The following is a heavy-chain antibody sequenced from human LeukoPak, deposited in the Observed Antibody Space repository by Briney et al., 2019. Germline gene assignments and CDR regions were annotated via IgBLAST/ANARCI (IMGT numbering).Heavy chain of an antibody. J-gene: IGHJ4*02. D-gene: IGHD1-1*01. Sequence: SETLSLTCTVSGGSISSYYWSWIRQPPGKGLEWIGYIYYSGSTYYNPSLKSRVTIAVDTSKNQFSLKLSSVTAADTAVYYCARQPTDNWNDGPYWGQGTLVTVSS. CDR2: IYYSGST. CDR1: GGSISSYY. V-gene: IGHV4-59*08. CDR3: ARQPTDNWNDGPY.